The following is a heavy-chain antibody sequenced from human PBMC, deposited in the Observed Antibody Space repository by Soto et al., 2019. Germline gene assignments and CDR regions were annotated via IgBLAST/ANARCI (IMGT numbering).Heavy chain of an antibody. CDR3: ARGHGDYIFRYYYMDV. D-gene: IGHD4-4*01. V-gene: IGHV4-59*01. CDR1: GGSISRYY. CDR2: IYYSGST. Sequence: SETLCLTCTVSGGSISRYYWSWIRQPPGKGLEWIGYIYYSGSTNYNPSLKSRVTISVDTYKNQFSLKLSSVTAADTAVYYCARGHGDYIFRYYYMDVWGKGTTVTVSS. J-gene: IGHJ6*03.